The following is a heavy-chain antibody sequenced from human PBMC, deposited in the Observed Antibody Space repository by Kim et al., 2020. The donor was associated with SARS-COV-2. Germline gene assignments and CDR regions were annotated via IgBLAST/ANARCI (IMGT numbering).Heavy chain of an antibody. CDR2: ISGSDGST. V-gene: IGHV3-23*01. D-gene: IGHD3-22*01. CDR3: AKHFGSSGSEFQH. J-gene: IGHJ1*01. Sequence: GGSLRLSCAASGFTFSAYAMSWVRQAPGKGLEWVSHISGSDGSTNYADPVKGRFILSRDNSRNTLHLQMNSLRAEDTAVYYCAKHFGSSGSEFQHWGQGTLVTVSS. CDR1: GFTFSAYA.